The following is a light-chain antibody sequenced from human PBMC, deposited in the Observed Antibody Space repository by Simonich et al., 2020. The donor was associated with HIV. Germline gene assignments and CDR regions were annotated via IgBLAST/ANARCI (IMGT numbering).Light chain of an antibody. J-gene: IGKJ4*01. CDR3: MQALQTPLT. CDR2: LGS. CDR1: QSLVHSNGYDY. V-gene: IGKV2-28*01. Sequence: DIVMTQSPLSLPVTPGEPASISCRSGQSLVHSNGYDYLDWYLQKPGQSPHLLIYLGSNRASGVPDRFSGSGSGTDFTLKISRVEAEDVGVYYCMQALQTPLTFGGGTKVEIK.